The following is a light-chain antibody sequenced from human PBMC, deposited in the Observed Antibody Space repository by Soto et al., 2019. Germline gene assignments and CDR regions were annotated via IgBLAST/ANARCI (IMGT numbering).Light chain of an antibody. CDR3: QRYSSSPPAIT. Sequence: DIVLTQSPCTLSLSPGERATLPCRASQSVTSGYLAWYQQQTNQAPRLLIYGASYRDTGIPDRFSGGGSGTDFALTISRLETEDFAVYYCQRYSSSPPAITFGQGTRLEIK. V-gene: IGKV3-20*01. CDR1: QSVTSGY. J-gene: IGKJ5*01. CDR2: GAS.